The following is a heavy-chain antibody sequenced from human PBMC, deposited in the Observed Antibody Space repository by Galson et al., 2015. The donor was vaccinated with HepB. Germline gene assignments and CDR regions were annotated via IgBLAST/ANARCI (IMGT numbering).Heavy chain of an antibody. D-gene: IGHD6-13*01. CDR3: ARNGRGGRAAADHCLY. Sequence: CKASGYTFTMYAMHWVRQACVQRPEWMGWLNVGNVNTKYAQKFQGRVTLTRDTSASTAYMELGSLRSEDTAVYYSARNGRGGRAAADHCLYWGQGTLVTVSS. J-gene: IGHJ4*02. CDR1: GYTFTMYA. V-gene: IGHV1-3*01. CDR2: LNVGNVNT.